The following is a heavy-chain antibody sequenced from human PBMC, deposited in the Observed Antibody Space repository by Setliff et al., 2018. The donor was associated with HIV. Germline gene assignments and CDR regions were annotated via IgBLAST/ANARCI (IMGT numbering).Heavy chain of an antibody. D-gene: IGHD3-3*01. CDR3: ATATSGYYAFDI. V-gene: IGHV1-24*01. J-gene: IGHJ3*02. Sequence: GASVKVSCKVSGYTLTELSLHWVRQAPAKGLEWMGGFDPEDVETVYAQKFQGRVTMTEDTSTDTAYMELSSLRSEDTAVYYCATATSGYYAFDIWGQGTMVTVSS. CDR1: GYTLTELS. CDR2: FDPEDVET.